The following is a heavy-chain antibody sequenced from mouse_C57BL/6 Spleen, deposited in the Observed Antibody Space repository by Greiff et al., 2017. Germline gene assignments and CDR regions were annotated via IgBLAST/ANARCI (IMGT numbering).Heavy chain of an antibody. J-gene: IGHJ1*03. CDR1: GYTFTSYG. CDR2: IYPRSGNT. V-gene: IGHV1-81*01. Sequence: VQLQQSGAELARPGASVKLSCKASGYTFTSYGISWVKQRTGQGLEWIGEIYPRSGNTYYNEKFKGKATLTADKSSSTAYMELRSLTSEDSAVYFCAEVTTVVARNWYFDVWGTGTTVTVSS. D-gene: IGHD1-1*01. CDR3: AEVTTVVARNWYFDV.